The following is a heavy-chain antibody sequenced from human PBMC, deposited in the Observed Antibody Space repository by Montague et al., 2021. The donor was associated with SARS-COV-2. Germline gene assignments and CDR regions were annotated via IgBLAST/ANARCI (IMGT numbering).Heavy chain of an antibody. Sequence: TLSLTCTVSGGSISSGGYYWSWIRQHPGKGLEWIGYIYYSGSTYYNPSLKSRVTISVDTSKNQFSLKLSPVTAADTAVYYCASTYGGNLGYYYYYMDVWGKGTTVTVSS. V-gene: IGHV4-31*03. J-gene: IGHJ6*03. D-gene: IGHD4-23*01. CDR2: IYYSGST. CDR1: GGSISSGGYY. CDR3: ASTYGGNLGYYYYYMDV.